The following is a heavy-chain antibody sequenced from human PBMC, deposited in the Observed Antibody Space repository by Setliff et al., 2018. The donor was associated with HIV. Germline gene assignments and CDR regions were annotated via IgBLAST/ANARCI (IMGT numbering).Heavy chain of an antibody. CDR2: IYYTGST. CDR1: SGSISSGGYF. D-gene: IGHD3-10*01. V-gene: IGHV4-31*03. J-gene: IGHJ3*02. CDR3: AKLSRLTSLRNAFDI. Sequence: TLSLTCTVSSGSISSGGYFWGWIRQHPGKGLEWIGYIYYTGSTYYNPSLKSRVTISIDTSKNQFSLNLSSVTAADSAVYYCAKLSRLTSLRNAFDIWGQGAVVTVSS.